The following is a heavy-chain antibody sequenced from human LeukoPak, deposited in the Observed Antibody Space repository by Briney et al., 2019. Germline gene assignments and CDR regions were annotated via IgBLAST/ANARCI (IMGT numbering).Heavy chain of an antibody. Sequence: GGSLRLSCAASGFTFSSYGMHWVRQAPGKGLEWVAVISYDGSNKYYADSVKGRFTISRDNSKNTLYLQMNSLRAEDTAVYYCAKQSSTDSPGVFDYWGQGTLVTVSS. D-gene: IGHD7-27*01. CDR1: GFTFSSYG. J-gene: IGHJ4*02. V-gene: IGHV3-30*18. CDR3: AKQSSTDSPGVFDY. CDR2: ISYDGSNK.